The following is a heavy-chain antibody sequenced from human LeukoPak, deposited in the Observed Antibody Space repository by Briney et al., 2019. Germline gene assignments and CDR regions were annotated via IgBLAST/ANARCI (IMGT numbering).Heavy chain of an antibody. CDR3: ARGGGRRDGYNKYYFDY. Sequence: ASVKVSCKASGYTFTSYYMHWVRQAPGQGLEWMGIINPSGGSTSYALKFQGRVTMTRDTSTSTVYMELSSLRSEDTAVYYCARGGGRRDGYNKYYFDYWGQGTLVTVSS. CDR1: GYTFTSYY. CDR2: INPSGGST. J-gene: IGHJ4*02. V-gene: IGHV1-46*01. D-gene: IGHD5-24*01.